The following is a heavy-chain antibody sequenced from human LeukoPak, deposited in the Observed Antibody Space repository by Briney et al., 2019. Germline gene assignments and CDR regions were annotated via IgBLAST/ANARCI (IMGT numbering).Heavy chain of an antibody. CDR1: GFTFSRYT. Sequence: GGSLRLSCAASGFTFSRYTMHWVRQAPGKGLEWVAVISFDGSSKYYADSVKGRFTISRDDSRNTMYLQMDSLRAEDAAVYYCARKDYSGSSGFVFGYWGQGTLVTVSS. CDR3: ARKDYSGSSGFVFGY. CDR2: ISFDGSSK. J-gene: IGHJ4*02. D-gene: IGHD3-22*01. V-gene: IGHV3-30*04.